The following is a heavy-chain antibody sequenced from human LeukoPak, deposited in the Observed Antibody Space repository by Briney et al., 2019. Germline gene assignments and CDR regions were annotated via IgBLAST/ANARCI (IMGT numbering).Heavy chain of an antibody. CDR3: AKRGHSSSWYYVFDY. Sequence: GGSLRLSCAASGFTFSSYAMSWVRQAPGKGLEWVSAISGSGGSTYYADSVKGRFTISRDNSKNTLYLQMNSLRAEDTAVYYCAKRGHSSSWYYVFDYWGQGTLVTVSS. CDR2: ISGSGGST. J-gene: IGHJ4*02. CDR1: GFTFSSYA. D-gene: IGHD6-13*01. V-gene: IGHV3-23*01.